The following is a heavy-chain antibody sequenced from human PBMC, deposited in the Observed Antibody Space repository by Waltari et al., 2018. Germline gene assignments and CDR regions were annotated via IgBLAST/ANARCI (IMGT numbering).Heavy chain of an antibody. J-gene: IGHJ4*02. CDR2: IFGSGDNT. CDR3: SKHLELYVYSQYVLHY. D-gene: IGHD5-12*01. V-gene: IGHV3-23*04. Sequence: EVQLVESGGGLVQPGGSLRLSCVPSGFTFTNYAMTWVRQAPGKWLEWVSSIFGSGDNTYYADSVNVRFNIFRNNSKNTLYLHMNYIRAEDTARYFCSKHLELYVYSQYVLHYWGQGTLVTVSS. CDR1: GFTFTNYA.